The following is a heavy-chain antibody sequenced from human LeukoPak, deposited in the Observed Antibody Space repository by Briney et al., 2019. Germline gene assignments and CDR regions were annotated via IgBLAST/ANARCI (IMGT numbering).Heavy chain of an antibody. V-gene: IGHV3-30*04. J-gene: IGHJ5*02. CDR1: GFTLSSYA. CDR3: ARAGLDGYNYDNWFDP. D-gene: IGHD5-24*01. Sequence: GGSLRPSCAASGFTLSSYAMHWVRQAPGKGLEWVAVISYDGSNKYYADSVKGRFTISRDNSKNTLYLQMNSLRAEDTAVYYCARAGLDGYNYDNWFDPWGQGTLVTVSS. CDR2: ISYDGSNK.